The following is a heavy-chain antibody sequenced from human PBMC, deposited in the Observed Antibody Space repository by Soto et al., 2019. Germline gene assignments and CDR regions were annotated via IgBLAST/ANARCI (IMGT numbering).Heavy chain of an antibody. CDR2: IYPGDSDT. D-gene: IGHD2-2*02. V-gene: IGHV5-51*01. Sequence: ESLKISCKGSGYSFTSYWIGWVRQMPGKGLEWMGIIYPGDSDTRYSPSFQGQVTISADKSISTAYLQWSSLKASDTAMYYCARSLTEGYCTITGCYTRPLYGMDVWGQGTTVTVSS. CDR1: GYSFTSYW. J-gene: IGHJ6*02. CDR3: ARSLTEGYCTITGCYTRPLYGMDV.